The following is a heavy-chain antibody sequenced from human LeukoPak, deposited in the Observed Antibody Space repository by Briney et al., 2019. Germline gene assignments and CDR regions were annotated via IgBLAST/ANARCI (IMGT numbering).Heavy chain of an antibody. CDR2: IDYTGST. V-gene: IGHV4-59*08. CDR1: GGSINDAY. J-gene: IGHJ6*01. D-gene: IGHD6-6*01. CDR3: ARRQAVRISVWSWGPKKKANEYGLDV. Sequence: SETLSLTCTVSGGSINDAYWSWIRQSPGRGLEWIGYIDYTGSTNYHPSLRGRVTISLATSKKQFSLTLSSVTAADTAVYYCARRQAVRISVWSWGPKKKANEYGLDVWGQGTTVTVSS.